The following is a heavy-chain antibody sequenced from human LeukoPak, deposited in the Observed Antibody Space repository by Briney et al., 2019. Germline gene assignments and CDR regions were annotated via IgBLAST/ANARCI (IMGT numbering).Heavy chain of an antibody. CDR2: INHSGST. Sequence: PSETLSLTCTVSGYSISSGYYWSWIRQPPGKGLEWIGEINHSGSTNYNPSLKSRVTISVDTSKNQFSLKLSSVTAADTAVYYCARQTIGGYRWEDAFDIWGQGTMVTVSS. V-gene: IGHV4-38-2*02. CDR3: ARQTIGGYRWEDAFDI. CDR1: GYSISSGYY. D-gene: IGHD1-26*01. J-gene: IGHJ3*02.